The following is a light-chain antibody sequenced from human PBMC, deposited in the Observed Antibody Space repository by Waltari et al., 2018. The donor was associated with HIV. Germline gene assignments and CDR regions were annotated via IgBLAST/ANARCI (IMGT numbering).Light chain of an antibody. V-gene: IGLV1-44*01. CDR1: NSNLGSNT. Sequence: QSVLTQPPSTSGTPGQRVTISCSGSNSNLGSNTVNWYQQVPGEAPKLLIYSNDQRPSGVPDRFSGSKSDTSASLAISGLQSEDETDYYCASWDDSLNGVVFGGGTKLTAL. J-gene: IGLJ2*01. CDR3: ASWDDSLNGVV. CDR2: SND.